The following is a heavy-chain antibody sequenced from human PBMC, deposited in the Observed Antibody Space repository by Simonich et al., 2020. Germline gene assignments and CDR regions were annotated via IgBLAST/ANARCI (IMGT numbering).Heavy chain of an antibody. V-gene: IGHV3-7*01. Sequence: EVQLVESGGGLVQPGGSLRLSCAASGFTFSSYWMSWVRQAPGKGRGWGANRKQDGSEKYYVDSVKGLFTISRDNAKNSLYLQMNSLRAEDTAVYYCARTHSGSYYYYYYMDVWGKGTTVTVSS. D-gene: IGHD1-26*01. CDR2: RKQDGSEK. CDR1: GFTFSSYW. J-gene: IGHJ6*03. CDR3: ARTHSGSYYYYYYMDV.